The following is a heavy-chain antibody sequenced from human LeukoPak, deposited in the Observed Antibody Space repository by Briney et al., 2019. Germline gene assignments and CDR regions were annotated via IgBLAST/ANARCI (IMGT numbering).Heavy chain of an antibody. J-gene: IGHJ6*03. D-gene: IGHD1-7*01. CDR2: TYYRSKWYN. CDR1: GDSVSSNSAA. CDR3: ARMYNWNYASYYYYYMDV. V-gene: IGHV6-1*01. Sequence: SQTLSLTCAISGDSVSSNSAAWNWIRQSPSRGLEWLGRTYYRSKWYNDYAVSVKSRITINPDTSKNQFSLQLNSVTPEDTAVYYCARMYNWNYASYYYYYMDVWGKGTTVTVSS.